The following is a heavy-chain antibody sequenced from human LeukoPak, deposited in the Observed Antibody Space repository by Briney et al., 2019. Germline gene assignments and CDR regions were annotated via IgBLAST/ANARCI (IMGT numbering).Heavy chain of an antibody. CDR1: GGTFSSFA. J-gene: IGHJ6*03. D-gene: IGHD3-10*01. V-gene: IGHV1-69*13. CDR3: ARAPFYYGYGDYYYYHMDV. Sequence: GASVKVSCKASGGTFSSFAISWVRQAPGQGLEWMGGIIPIFGTANYAQKLQGRVTITADESTSTAYMELSSLRSEDTAVYYCARAPFYYGYGDYYYYHMDVWGKGTTVTISS. CDR2: IIPIFGTA.